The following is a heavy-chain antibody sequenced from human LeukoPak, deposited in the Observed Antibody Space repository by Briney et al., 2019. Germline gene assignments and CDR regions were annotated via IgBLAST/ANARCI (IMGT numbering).Heavy chain of an antibody. Sequence: GGSLRLSCAASGFTFNTYAMSWVRQAPGKGLEWVSTISGSGANTYYADSVRGRFAISRDNSKNTLYLHMNSLRAEDTAVYYFAKERAGYTNPYYFDYWGQGTLVTVSS. CDR1: GFTFNTYA. J-gene: IGHJ4*02. CDR2: ISGSGANT. V-gene: IGHV3-23*01. CDR3: AKERAGYTNPYYFDY. D-gene: IGHD3-16*02.